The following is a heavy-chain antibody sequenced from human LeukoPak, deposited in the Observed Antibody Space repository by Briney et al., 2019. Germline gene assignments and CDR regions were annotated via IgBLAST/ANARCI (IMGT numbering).Heavy chain of an antibody. CDR1: GYTFTTYG. CDR2: INPTGGST. J-gene: IGHJ4*02. V-gene: IGHV1-46*01. Sequence: ASVKVSCKTSGYTFTTYGISWVRQAPGQGLEWMGIINPTGGSTTHAQKFQGRVTMTRDASTSTVYMELSSLRSDDTAVYYCARTAARRFDYWGQGTLVTVSS. D-gene: IGHD6-6*01. CDR3: ARTAARRFDY.